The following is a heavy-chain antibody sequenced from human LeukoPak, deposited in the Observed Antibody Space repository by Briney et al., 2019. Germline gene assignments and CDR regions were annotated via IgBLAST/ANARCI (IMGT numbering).Heavy chain of an antibody. V-gene: IGHV3-48*02. D-gene: IGHD3-22*01. J-gene: IGHJ3*02. CDR2: ISSSSSII. CDR1: GFTFSSYS. Sequence: GGSLRLSCAASGFTFSSYSMNWVRQAPGKGLEWVSYISSSSSIIYYADSVKGRFTISRDNAKNSLYLQMNSLRDEDTAVYYCAREAITMIVPGAFDIWGQGTMVTVSS. CDR3: AREAITMIVPGAFDI.